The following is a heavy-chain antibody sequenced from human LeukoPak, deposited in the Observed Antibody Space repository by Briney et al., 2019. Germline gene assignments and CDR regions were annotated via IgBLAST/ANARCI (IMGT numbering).Heavy chain of an antibody. CDR1: GGSISSYY. V-gene: IGHV4-59*01. CDR3: ARGMYSSSRLVYYYMDV. D-gene: IGHD6-6*01. Sequence: SETLSLTCSVSGGSISSYYWSWIQQPPGKGLEWIGYIYYSGSTNYNPSLKSRVTISVHTSKNQFSLKLRSVTAADTAVYYCARGMYSSSRLVYYYMDVWGKGTTVTVSS. J-gene: IGHJ6*03. CDR2: IYYSGST.